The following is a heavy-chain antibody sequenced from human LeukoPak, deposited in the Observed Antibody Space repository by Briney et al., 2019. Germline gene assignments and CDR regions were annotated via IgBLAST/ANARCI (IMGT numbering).Heavy chain of an antibody. CDR1: GFSFDTYA. J-gene: IGHJ4*02. D-gene: IGHD3-10*01. CDR3: AREIFGSGSYPDF. CDR2: WHDGSHK. Sequence: GRSLRLSCAASGFSFDTYAVHWVRQAPGQGLEWVALWHDGSHKFYSNSVRGQFTISRDNSKNTVYLQMNNLRPDDTAVYYCAREIFGSGSYPDFWGQGTLVTVSS. V-gene: IGHV3-33*01.